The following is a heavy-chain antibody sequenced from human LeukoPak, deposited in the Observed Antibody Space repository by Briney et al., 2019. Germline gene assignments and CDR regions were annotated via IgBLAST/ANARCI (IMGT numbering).Heavy chain of an antibody. CDR3: ARDPTGIATAGASDY. CDR1: GFTFSSYS. CDR2: ISSSSSYI. V-gene: IGHV3-21*01. J-gene: IGHJ4*02. D-gene: IGHD6-13*01. Sequence: GGSLRPSCAASGFTFSSYSMNWVRQAPGKGLEWVSSISSSSSYIYYADSVKGRFTISRDNAKNSLYLQMNSLRAEDTAVYYCARDPTGIATAGASDYWGQGTLVTVSS.